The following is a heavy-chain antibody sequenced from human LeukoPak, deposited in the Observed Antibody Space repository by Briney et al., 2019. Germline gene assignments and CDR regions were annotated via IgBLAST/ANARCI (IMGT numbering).Heavy chain of an antibody. V-gene: IGHV3-30*18. D-gene: IGHD3-22*01. Sequence: GRSQRLSCAASGFTFSSYGMHWVRQAPGKGLEWVAVISYDGSNKYYADSVKGRFTISRDNSKNTLYLQMNSLRAEDTAVYYCAKDQDITMIVVVTPFDYWGQGTLVTVSS. J-gene: IGHJ4*02. CDR3: AKDQDITMIVVVTPFDY. CDR2: ISYDGSNK. CDR1: GFTFSSYG.